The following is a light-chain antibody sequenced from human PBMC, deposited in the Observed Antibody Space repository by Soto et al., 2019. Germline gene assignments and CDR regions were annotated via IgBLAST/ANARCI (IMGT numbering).Light chain of an antibody. Sequence: DIPMTQCPASLSASVGDTVTITCRASQNIDMYLNWHQQRPGKAPKVLISGASNLQSGVPSRFSGSGSGTDFTLTISSLQPGDVATYYCQKYNNGPETFGPGTKVDIK. CDR1: QNIDMY. CDR3: QKYNNGPET. J-gene: IGKJ3*01. V-gene: IGKV1-27*01. CDR2: GAS.